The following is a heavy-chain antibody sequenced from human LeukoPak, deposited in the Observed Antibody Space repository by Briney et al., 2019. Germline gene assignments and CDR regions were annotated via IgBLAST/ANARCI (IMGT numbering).Heavy chain of an antibody. Sequence: ASVKVSCKASGYTFTSYGISCVRQAPGQGLEWMGWISAYNGNTNYAQKLQGRVTMTTDTSTSTAYMELRSLRSGDTAVYYCARDDGDYGGGYFDYWGQGTLVTVSS. J-gene: IGHJ4*02. D-gene: IGHD4/OR15-4a*01. V-gene: IGHV1-18*01. CDR2: ISAYNGNT. CDR3: ARDDGDYGGGYFDY. CDR1: GYTFTSYG.